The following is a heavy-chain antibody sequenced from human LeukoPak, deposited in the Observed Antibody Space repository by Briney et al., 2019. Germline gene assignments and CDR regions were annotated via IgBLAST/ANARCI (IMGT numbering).Heavy chain of an antibody. CDR3: VRDGQGSTPLDY. CDR1: GFTFSSHW. Sequence: GGSLRLSCAASGFTFSSHWMHWVRQAPGKGLVWVSGISSDGSRPRYADSVNGRFTISRDNAKNTLYPQMNSLRAEDTAVYFCVRDGQGSTPLDYWGQGTLVTVSS. J-gene: IGHJ4*02. V-gene: IGHV3-74*01. CDR2: ISSDGSRP. D-gene: IGHD1-26*01.